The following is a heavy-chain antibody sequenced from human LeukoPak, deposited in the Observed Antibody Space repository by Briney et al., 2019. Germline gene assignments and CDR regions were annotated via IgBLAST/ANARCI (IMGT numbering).Heavy chain of an antibody. V-gene: IGHV1-69*06. Sequence: SVKVSCKASVGTFSRYAISWVRQAPGQGLEWMGGSIPIFGTANYAQKFQGRVTITADKSTSTAYMELSSLRSEDTAVYYCARRKFGSSGSAFFDYWGRGTLVTVSS. CDR2: SIPIFGTA. J-gene: IGHJ4*02. D-gene: IGHD3-22*01. CDR1: VGTFSRYA. CDR3: ARRKFGSSGSAFFDY.